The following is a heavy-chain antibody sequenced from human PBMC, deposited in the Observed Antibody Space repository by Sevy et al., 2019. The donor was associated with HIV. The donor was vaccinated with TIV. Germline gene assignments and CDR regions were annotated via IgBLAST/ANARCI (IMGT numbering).Heavy chain of an antibody. D-gene: IGHD6-13*01. J-gene: IGHJ4*02. Sequence: GGSLGLSCAASGFTFDDYAMHWVRQAPGKGLEWVSLISWDGGSTYYADSVKGRFTISRDNSKNSLYLQMNSLRAEDTALYYCAKDIGAAAGTYLDYWGQGTLVTVSS. V-gene: IGHV3-43D*04. CDR1: GFTFDDYA. CDR2: ISWDGGST. CDR3: AKDIGAAAGTYLDY.